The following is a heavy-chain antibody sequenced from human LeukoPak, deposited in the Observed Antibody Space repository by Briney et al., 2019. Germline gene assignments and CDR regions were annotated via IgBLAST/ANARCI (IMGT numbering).Heavy chain of an antibody. CDR3: AIDRCWSGGSGYGDAFDL. CDR1: GFTVRSNY. D-gene: IGHD2-15*01. V-gene: IGHV3-53*01. CDR2: MYSGGST. Sequence: GGSLRLSCTASGFTVRSNYMSWVRQSPRKGLEWVSIMYSGGSTDYADSVKGRFIISREHSKKTLYLQMNSLSAGDTAGYYCAIDRCWSGGSGYGDAFDLWGEETMVTVFS. J-gene: IGHJ3*01.